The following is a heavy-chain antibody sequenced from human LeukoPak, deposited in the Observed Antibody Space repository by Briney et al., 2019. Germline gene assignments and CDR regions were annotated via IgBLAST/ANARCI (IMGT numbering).Heavy chain of an antibody. D-gene: IGHD3-10*01. J-gene: IGHJ4*02. CDR1: GFTFSSYA. CDR3: ARERVLLWFGELLGEGFDY. V-gene: IGHV3-30*04. CDR2: ISYDGSNK. Sequence: GGSLRLSCAASGFTFSSYAMHWVRQAPGKGLEWVAVISYDGSNKYYADSVKGRFTIPRDNSKNTLYLQMNSLRAEDTAVYYCARERVLLWFGELLGEGFDYWGQGTLVTVSS.